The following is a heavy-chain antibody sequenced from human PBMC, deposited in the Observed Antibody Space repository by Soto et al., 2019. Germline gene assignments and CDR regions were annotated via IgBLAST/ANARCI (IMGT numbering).Heavy chain of an antibody. J-gene: IGHJ6*02. CDR2: INAGNGNT. CDR1: GYTFTSYA. V-gene: IGHV1-3*01. CDR3: ARDSGGMDV. Sequence: ASVKVSCKASGYTFTSYALHWVRQAPGQRLEWMGWINAGNGNTKYSKKFQGRVTITRDTSASTAYMELSSLRSEDTAVYYCARDSGGMDVWGQGTTVTVFS.